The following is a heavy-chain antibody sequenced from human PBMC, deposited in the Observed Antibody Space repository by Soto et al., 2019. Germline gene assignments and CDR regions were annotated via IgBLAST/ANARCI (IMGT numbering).Heavy chain of an antibody. V-gene: IGHV2-5*01. CDR1: GFSLSTHEVG. J-gene: IGHJ4*02. Sequence: QITLKEAGPTLMKPTHTLTLTCSFSGFSLSTHEVGVVWIRQPPGKALEWLALIYWNDDARYSPSLKNRLTITKDTSKNQVVLTMTNIDPVDAATYYCVHDGKLGYTGYDRFDYWGQGIMVTVSS. CDR3: VHDGKLGYTGYDRFDY. D-gene: IGHD5-12*01. CDR2: IYWNDDA.